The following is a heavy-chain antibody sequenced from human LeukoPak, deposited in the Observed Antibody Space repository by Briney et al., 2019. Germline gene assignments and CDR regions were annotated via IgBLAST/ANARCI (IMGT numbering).Heavy chain of an antibody. CDR3: ARSRDGYNPLT. Sequence: KSSQTLSLTCTVSGGSISSGGYYWSWIRQHPGKGLEWIGYIYYSGSTYYNPSLKSRVTISVDTSKNQFSLKLSSVTAADTAVYYCARSRDGYNPLTWGQGTLVTVSS. V-gene: IGHV4-31*03. CDR2: IYYSGST. J-gene: IGHJ4*02. D-gene: IGHD5-24*01. CDR1: GGSISSGGYY.